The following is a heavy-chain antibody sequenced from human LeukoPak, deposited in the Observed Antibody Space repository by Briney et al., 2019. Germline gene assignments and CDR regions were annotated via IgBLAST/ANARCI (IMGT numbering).Heavy chain of an antibody. V-gene: IGHV5-51*01. CDR2: IYPGDSDA. Sequence: GESLKISCQGSGYTFTSYWIGWVRQMPVKGLEWMGSIYPGDSDAKYSPSFQGQVTISVDKSTNTAYLQWKSLKASDTAMYYCARGDVVRGVSWFDSWGQGALVTVSS. J-gene: IGHJ5*01. CDR3: ARGDVVRGVSWFDS. CDR1: GYTFTSYW. D-gene: IGHD2-21*02.